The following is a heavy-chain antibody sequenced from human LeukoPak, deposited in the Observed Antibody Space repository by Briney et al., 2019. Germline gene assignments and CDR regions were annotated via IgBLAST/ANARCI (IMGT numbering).Heavy chain of an antibody. V-gene: IGHV3-23*01. CDR2: ISSSGGST. D-gene: IGHD3-22*01. Sequence: GGSLRLSCAASGFTFSSHAMSWVRHAPGKGLEWVSAISSSGGSTYYADSVKGRFTISRDNTKNTLCLEMNSLRAEDTAVYYCAKDASSYDWGYTDVGYKGPTITISS. CDR3: AKDASSYDWGYTDV. CDR1: GFTFSSHA. J-gene: IGHJ6*03.